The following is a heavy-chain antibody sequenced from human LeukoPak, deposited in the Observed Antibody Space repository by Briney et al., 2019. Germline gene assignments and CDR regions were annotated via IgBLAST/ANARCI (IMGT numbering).Heavy chain of an antibody. CDR2: INSDGSST. CDR3: TKDPNGDYVGAFDF. Sequence: PGGSLRLSCAASGFTFSNYWMHWVRQAPGKGLEWVSRINSDGSSTNYADSVKGRFTIARDNANNTLYLQMNSLRAEDTAVYYCTKDPNGDYVGAFDFWGQGTMVTVSS. CDR1: GFTFSNYW. J-gene: IGHJ3*01. V-gene: IGHV3-74*01. D-gene: IGHD4-17*01.